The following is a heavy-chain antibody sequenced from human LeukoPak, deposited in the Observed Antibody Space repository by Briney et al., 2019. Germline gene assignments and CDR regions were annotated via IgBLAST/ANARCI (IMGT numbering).Heavy chain of an antibody. Sequence: GGSLRLSCAASGFTFSSYAMHWVRQAPGKGLEWVAVISYDGSNKYYADSVKGRFTISRDNSKNTLYLQMNSLRAEDTAVYYCARESFEPLPPYGSGSYPHPDYWGQGTLVTVSS. CDR1: GFTFSSYA. CDR3: ARESFEPLPPYGSGSYPHPDY. D-gene: IGHD3-10*01. J-gene: IGHJ4*02. CDR2: ISYDGSNK. V-gene: IGHV3-30-3*01.